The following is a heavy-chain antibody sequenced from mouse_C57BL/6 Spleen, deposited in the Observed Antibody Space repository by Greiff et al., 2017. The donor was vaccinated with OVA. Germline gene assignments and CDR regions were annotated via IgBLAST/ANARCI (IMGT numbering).Heavy chain of an antibody. Sequence: VQLVESGAELVKPGASVKISCKASGYAFSSYWMNWVKQRPGKGLEWIGQIYPGDGDTNYNGKFKGKATLTADKSSSTAYMQLSSLTSEDSAVYFCARSSPGAYWGQGTLVTVSA. D-gene: IGHD6-1*01. J-gene: IGHJ3*01. CDR3: ARSSPGAY. V-gene: IGHV1-80*01. CDR1: GYAFSSYW. CDR2: IYPGDGDT.